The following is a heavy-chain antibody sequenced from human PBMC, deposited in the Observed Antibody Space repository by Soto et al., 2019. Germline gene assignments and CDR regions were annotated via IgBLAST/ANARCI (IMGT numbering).Heavy chain of an antibody. Sequence: GESLKISCKGSGYSFTNYWIGWVRQKPGKGLEWMGTIFPGDSDTRYSPSFQGQVTISADKSTNTAYLQWSSLKASDTAMYYCARPKLLFFGRDSYYLLGYWSFVLCGPATLVTVSS. CDR3: ARPKLLFFGRDSYYLLGYWSFVL. CDR1: GYSFTNYW. D-gene: IGHD2-21*02. J-gene: IGHJ2*01. CDR2: IFPGDSDT. V-gene: IGHV5-51*01.